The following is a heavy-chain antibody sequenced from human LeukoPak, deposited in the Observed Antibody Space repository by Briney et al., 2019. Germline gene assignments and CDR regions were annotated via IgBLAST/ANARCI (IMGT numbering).Heavy chain of an antibody. CDR3: AKDIAPAVFYYMDV. Sequence: PGRSLRLSCAASGFRFDGYAMHWVRQAPGKGLEWVSGISWNSGTIAYADSVKGRFTISRDDAKNSLYLQMNSLRAEDTALYYRAKDIAPAVFYYMDVWGKGTTVIVSS. CDR2: ISWNSGTI. J-gene: IGHJ6*03. V-gene: IGHV3-9*01. CDR1: GFRFDGYA.